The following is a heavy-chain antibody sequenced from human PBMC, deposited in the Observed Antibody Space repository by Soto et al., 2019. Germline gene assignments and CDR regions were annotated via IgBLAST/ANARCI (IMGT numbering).Heavy chain of an antibody. J-gene: IGHJ3*01. CDR1: GFTSSDHY. V-gene: IGHV3-72*01. CDR3: ARDHFCSSTNCVRGFDL. CDR2: SRSKTHSYTT. D-gene: IGHD2-2*01. Sequence: EVQLVESGGGLVQPGGSLRLSCAASGFTSSDHYMDWVRQAPGKGLEWVGRSRSKTHSYTTSYAASVEGRFTISRDESKNSLYLQMNSLKTEDTAVYFCARDHFCSSTNCVRGFDLWGQGTMVTVSS.